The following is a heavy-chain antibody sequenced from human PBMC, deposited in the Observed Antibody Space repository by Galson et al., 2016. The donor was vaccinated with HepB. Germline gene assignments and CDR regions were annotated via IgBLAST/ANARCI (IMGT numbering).Heavy chain of an antibody. CDR2: FSNSGDT. Sequence: SETLSLTCTVSGGSISSGDYHWAFIRQPPGKGLEWIGSFSNSGDTFYNPSLKSRVTMSRDTSKNQFSVSLSSVTAADTAVYFCARVSFRTLGYWGQGTLVTVSS. CDR1: GGSISSGDYH. V-gene: IGHV4-39*07. J-gene: IGHJ4*02. CDR3: ARVSFRTLGY.